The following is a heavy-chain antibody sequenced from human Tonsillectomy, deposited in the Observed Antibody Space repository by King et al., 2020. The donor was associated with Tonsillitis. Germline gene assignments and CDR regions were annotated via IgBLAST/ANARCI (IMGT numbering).Heavy chain of an antibody. CDR3: ARDGVTEAVAGIFSTHDY. CDR2: ISYDVSNK. V-gene: IGHV3-30*14. CDR1: GFTFSSYA. D-gene: IGHD6-19*01. J-gene: IGHJ4*02. Sequence: HVQLVESGGGVVQPERSLRLSCAASGFTFSSYAMHWVRQAPGKGLEWVAIISYDVSNKYYADSVKGRFTISRDNSKNTLYLQMNSLRAEDTAVYYCARDGVTEAVAGIFSTHDYWGQGTLVTVSS.